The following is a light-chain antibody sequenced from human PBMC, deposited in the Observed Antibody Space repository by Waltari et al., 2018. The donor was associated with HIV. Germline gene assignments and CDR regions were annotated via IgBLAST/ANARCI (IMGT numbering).Light chain of an antibody. CDR1: QSISNW. CDR3: QQYNNYWT. CDR2: KAS. Sequence: DIQMTQSPSTLSASVGDRVTSTCRASQSISNWLAWYQQKPGKAPKLRIYKASSLESGVPSRFSGSGSGTEFTLTISSLQPDDFATYYCQQYNNYWTFGQGTKVEIK. V-gene: IGKV1-5*03. J-gene: IGKJ1*01.